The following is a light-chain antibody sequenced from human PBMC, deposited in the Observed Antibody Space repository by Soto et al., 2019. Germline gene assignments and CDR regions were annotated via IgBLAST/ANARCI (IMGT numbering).Light chain of an antibody. CDR1: QSISSW. CDR2: KAS. J-gene: IGKJ2*01. V-gene: IGKV1-5*03. CDR3: QQYNSYSGYT. Sequence: DIQMTQSPSTLSVSVGDRVTITCRASQSISSWLAWYQQKPGKAPKLLIYKASSIESGVPSRFSGSGSWTEFTLTISSLQPDDFATYFCQQYNSYSGYTFGQGTKLEIK.